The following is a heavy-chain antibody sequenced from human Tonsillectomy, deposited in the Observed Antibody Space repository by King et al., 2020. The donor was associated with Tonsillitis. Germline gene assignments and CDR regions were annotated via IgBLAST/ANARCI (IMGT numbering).Heavy chain of an antibody. CDR1: GFTFSSYE. V-gene: IGHV3-48*03. CDR2: IGSSGRAI. Sequence: VQLVESGGGLVQPGGSLRLSCAASGFTFSSYEMNWVRQAPGKGLEWVSYIGSSGRAIYYADSVNGRFTISRDNAKNSLYLQMNSLRAEDTAVYYCARDSGYPIFDYGGQGTRVTVPS. D-gene: IGHD5-12*01. J-gene: IGHJ4*02. CDR3: ARDSGYPIFDY.